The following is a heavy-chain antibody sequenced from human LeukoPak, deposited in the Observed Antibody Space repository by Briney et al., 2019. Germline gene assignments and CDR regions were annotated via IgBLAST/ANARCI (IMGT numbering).Heavy chain of an antibody. CDR1: CGSISSGGYY. J-gene: IGHJ4*02. CDR3: ARVSDTAMVFDY. D-gene: IGHD5-18*01. V-gene: IGHV4-31*03. Sequence: SETLSLTFTVSCGSISSGGYYWSWIRQHPGNGLEWIGYIYYSGSTYYNPSLKSRVTISVDTSKNQFSLKLSSVTAADTAVYYCARVSDTAMVFDYWGQGTLVTVSS. CDR2: IYYSGST.